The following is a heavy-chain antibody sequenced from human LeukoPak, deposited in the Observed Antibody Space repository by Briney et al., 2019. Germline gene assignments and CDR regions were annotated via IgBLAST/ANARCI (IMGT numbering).Heavy chain of an antibody. V-gene: IGHV5-51*01. Sequence: GESLKISCKASGYSFTNYWIGLVRQVPRKGLEWMGIIYSGESDTKYSPSFQGQVTISADKSINTAYLQWSSLRASDTAMYYCARQGKIVAGTLGTSFDYWGQGTLLTVSS. CDR1: GYSFTNYW. D-gene: IGHD5-12*01. CDR2: IYSGESDT. J-gene: IGHJ4*02. CDR3: ARQGKIVAGTLGTSFDY.